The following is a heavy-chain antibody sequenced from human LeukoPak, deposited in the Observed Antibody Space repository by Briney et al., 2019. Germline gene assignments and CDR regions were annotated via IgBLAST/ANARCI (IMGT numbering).Heavy chain of an antibody. Sequence: SETLSLTCAVYGGSFSGYYWSWIRQPPGKGLEWIGEKNHIGTTNYNPSLKSRVTISVDTSKNQFSLKLSSVTAADTAVYYCARGESVYCSSTSCYSLDNWFDPWGQGTLVTVSS. CDR2: KNHIGTT. CDR1: GGSFSGYY. J-gene: IGHJ5*02. V-gene: IGHV4-34*01. CDR3: ARGESVYCSSTSCYSLDNWFDP. D-gene: IGHD2-2*01.